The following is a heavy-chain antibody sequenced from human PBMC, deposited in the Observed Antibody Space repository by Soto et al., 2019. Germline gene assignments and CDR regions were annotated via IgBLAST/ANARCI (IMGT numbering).Heavy chain of an antibody. D-gene: IGHD3-22*01. V-gene: IGHV3-7*03. CDR1: GFTFSSYW. J-gene: IGHJ4*02. CDR2: IKQDGSDK. CDR3: ARGPVYCYDSSAYYYFDY. Sequence: GGSLRLSCAASGFTFSSYWMSWVRQAPGKGLEWVANIKQDGSDKYYVDSVKGRFTISRDNAKNSLYLQMNSLRAEDAAVYYCARGPVYCYDSSAYYYFDYWGQGTLVTVSS.